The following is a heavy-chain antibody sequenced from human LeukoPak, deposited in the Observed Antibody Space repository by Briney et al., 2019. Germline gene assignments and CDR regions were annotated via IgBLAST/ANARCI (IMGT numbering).Heavy chain of an antibody. V-gene: IGHV3-9*01. CDR1: GFTFDDYA. D-gene: IGHD3-22*01. CDR3: AKGPDDSSGYYFDY. CDR2: ISWNSGSI. Sequence: GGSLRLSCAASGFTFDDYAMHWVRQAPGKGLEWVSGISWNSGSIGYADSVKGRFTIPRDNAKNSLYLQMNSLRAEDTALYYCAKGPDDSSGYYFDYWGQGTLVTVSS. J-gene: IGHJ4*02.